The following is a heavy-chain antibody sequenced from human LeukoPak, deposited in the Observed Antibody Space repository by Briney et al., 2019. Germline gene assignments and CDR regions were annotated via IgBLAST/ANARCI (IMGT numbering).Heavy chain of an antibody. V-gene: IGHV3-21*01. D-gene: IGHD3-22*01. CDR3: ARVPDYYDSSGYYDY. J-gene: IGHJ4*02. Sequence: PGGSLRLSCAASGFTFSSYSMNWVRQAPGKGLEWVSSISSSSSYMYYADSVKGRFTISRDNAKNSLYLQMNSLRVEDTAVYYCARVPDYYDSSGYYDYWGQGTLVTVSS. CDR2: ISSSSSYM. CDR1: GFTFSSYS.